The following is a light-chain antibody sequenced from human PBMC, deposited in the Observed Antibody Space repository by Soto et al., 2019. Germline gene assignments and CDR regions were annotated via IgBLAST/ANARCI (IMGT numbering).Light chain of an antibody. CDR1: QSISNW. J-gene: IGKJ4*01. V-gene: IGKV1-5*01. CDR2: HAS. CDR3: QPYDNYPLT. Sequence: DIQMTQYPSTLPASLGDRVTSTRRASQSISNWLAWYQQKPGTASKLLIYHASTLESGVPSRFSGSGSGTEFTITISSLQPDDFATYYCQPYDNYPLTVGGGTKVEIK.